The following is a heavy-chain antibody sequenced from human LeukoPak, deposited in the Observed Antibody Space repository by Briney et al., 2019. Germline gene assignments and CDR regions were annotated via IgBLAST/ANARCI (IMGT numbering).Heavy chain of an antibody. CDR2: AQGDGRLQ. J-gene: IGHJ4*02. D-gene: IGHD3-22*01. V-gene: IGHV3-33*08. CDR1: GFTFSSYA. Sequence: GGSLRLSCAASGFTFSSYAMHWVRQAPGKGLEWVAAAQGDGRLQYYADSVKGRFTISKDISKSTLYVQMNSLRAEDTAVYYCATGGGFYYGHWGQGTLVTVSS. CDR3: ATGGGFYYGH.